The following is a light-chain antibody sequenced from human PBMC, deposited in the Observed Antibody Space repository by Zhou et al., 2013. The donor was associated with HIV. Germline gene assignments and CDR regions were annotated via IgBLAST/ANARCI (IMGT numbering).Light chain of an antibody. CDR3: QQRSNWPPIT. Sequence: EIVIWQFPATLSLSPGERATLSCRASQSVSSYLAWYQQKPGQAPRLLIYDASNRATGIPARFSGSGSGTDFTLTISSLEPEDFAVYYCQQRSNWPPITFGQGTRLEIK. CDR1: QSVSSY. V-gene: IGKV3-11*01. CDR2: DAS. J-gene: IGKJ5*01.